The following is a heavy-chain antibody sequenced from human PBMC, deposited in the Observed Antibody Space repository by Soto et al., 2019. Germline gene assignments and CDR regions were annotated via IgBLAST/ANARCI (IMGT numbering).Heavy chain of an antibody. D-gene: IGHD5-18*01. CDR1: GFTFSSYG. V-gene: IGHV3-30*18. J-gene: IGHJ4*02. Sequence: QVQLVESGGGVVQPGRSLRLSCAASGFTFSSYGMHWVRQAPGKGLEWVAVISYDGSNKYYADSVKGRFTISRDNSKNTLYLQMNSRRAEDTAVYYCAKDLTAMPYWGQGTLVTVSS. CDR2: ISYDGSNK. CDR3: AKDLTAMPY.